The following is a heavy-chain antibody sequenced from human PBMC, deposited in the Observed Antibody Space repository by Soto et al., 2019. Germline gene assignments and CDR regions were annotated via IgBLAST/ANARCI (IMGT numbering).Heavy chain of an antibody. CDR1: GFTFSSYW. CDR3: ARVIGGKGVYYYDSSGYYGYFDY. CDR2: IKQDGSEK. J-gene: IGHJ4*02. V-gene: IGHV3-7*03. D-gene: IGHD3-22*01. Sequence: PGGSLRLSCAASGFTFSSYWMSWVRQSPGQGLEWVANIKQDGSEKYYVDSVKGRFTISRDNAKNSLYLQMNSLRAEDTAVYYCARVIGGKGVYYYDSSGYYGYFDYWGQGTLVTVS.